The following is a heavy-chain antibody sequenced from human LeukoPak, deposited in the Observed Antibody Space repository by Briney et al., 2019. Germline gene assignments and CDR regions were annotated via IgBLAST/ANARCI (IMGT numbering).Heavy chain of an antibody. CDR3: ARHGPGWAAAGRVFDY. CDR1: GFTFSSYW. Sequence: GGSLRLSCVASGFTFSSYWMSWVRQAPGKGLEWVATIKQDGIEKFYVDSVKGRFTISRDNAKNSLYLQMNSLRAEDTAVYYCARHGPGWAAAGRVFDYWGQGTLVTVSS. J-gene: IGHJ4*02. CDR2: IKQDGIEK. D-gene: IGHD6-13*01. V-gene: IGHV3-7*01.